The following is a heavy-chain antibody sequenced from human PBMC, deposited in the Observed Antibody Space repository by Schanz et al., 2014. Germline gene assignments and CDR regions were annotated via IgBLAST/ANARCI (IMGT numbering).Heavy chain of an antibody. V-gene: IGHV1-18*01. J-gene: IGHJ4*02. CDR3: ARDFSAYVGNYFDY. CDR2: ISAYNGNT. Sequence: QVQLVQSGAEVKKPGASVKVSCKASGYTFTSNALNWVRQAPGQGLEWMGWISAYNGNTNYAQKLQGRVTMTTDTSTSTAYMELRSLRSDDTAVYYCARDFSAYVGNYFDYWGQGTLVTGSS. CDR1: GYTFTSNA. D-gene: IGHD5-12*01.